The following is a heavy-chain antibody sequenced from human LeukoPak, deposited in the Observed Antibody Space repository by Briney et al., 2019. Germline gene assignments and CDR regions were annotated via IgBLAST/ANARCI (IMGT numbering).Heavy chain of an antibody. J-gene: IGHJ4*02. CDR1: GGSISSSSFY. D-gene: IGHD5-24*01. CDR2: ISYSGTT. V-gene: IGHV4-39*02. CDR3: ARWRDGYKPFFDY. Sequence: SETLSLTCSVSGGSISSSSFYWGWIRQPPGKGLEWIGSISYSGTTYYKPSLRSRLTISVDTSKNHLSLNLTSVTAADTAVYYCARWRDGYKPFFDYWGQGTLVTVSS.